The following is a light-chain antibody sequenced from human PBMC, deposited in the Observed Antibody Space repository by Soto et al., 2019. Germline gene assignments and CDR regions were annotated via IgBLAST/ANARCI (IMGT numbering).Light chain of an antibody. CDR1: NSNIGSDYG. Sequence: QSVLTQPPSVSGAPGQRVTISCTGTNSNIGSDYGVHWYQQFPGTAPKLLIYGNSNRPSGVPDRFSGSKSGTSASLAITGLQAEDEADYYCQSYDRSLRACGFGTGTKLTVL. J-gene: IGLJ1*01. CDR3: QSYDRSLRACG. CDR2: GNS. V-gene: IGLV1-40*01.